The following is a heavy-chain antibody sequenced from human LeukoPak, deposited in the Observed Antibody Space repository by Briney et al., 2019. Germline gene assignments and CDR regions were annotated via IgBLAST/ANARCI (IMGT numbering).Heavy chain of an antibody. CDR1: GYSFTSYW. J-gene: IGHJ4*02. V-gene: IGHV5-51*01. CDR2: IYPGDSDT. CDR3: ARHLFAYRGGDCYSAIGY. D-gene: IGHD2-21*02. Sequence: GESLKISCKGSGYSFTSYWIGWVRQMPGKGLEWMGIIYPGDSDTRYSPSFQGQVTISADKSISTAYLQWSSLKASDTAMYYCARHLFAYRGGDCYSAIGYWGQGTLVTVSS.